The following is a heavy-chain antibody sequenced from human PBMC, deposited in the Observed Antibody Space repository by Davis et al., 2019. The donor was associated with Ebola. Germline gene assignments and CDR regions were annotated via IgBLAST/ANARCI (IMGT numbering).Heavy chain of an antibody. V-gene: IGHV3-9*01. CDR3: AKGSVATIRYATFWFDP. Sequence: SLKISCAASGFTFDDYAMHWVRQAPGKGLEWVSGISWNSGSIGYADSVKGRFTISRDNAKNSLYLQMNSLRAEDTALYYCAKGSVATIRYATFWFDPWGQGTLVTVSS. CDR2: ISWNSGSI. CDR1: GFTFDDYA. D-gene: IGHD5-12*01. J-gene: IGHJ5*02.